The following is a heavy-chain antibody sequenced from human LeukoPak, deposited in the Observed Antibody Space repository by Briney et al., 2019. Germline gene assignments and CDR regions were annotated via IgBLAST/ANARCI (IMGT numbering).Heavy chain of an antibody. Sequence: SETLSLACQVSGGSISSGDYYWSWIRQPPGKGLEWIGYIYYSGSAYYNPSLKSRVTMSVDTSKNQFSLKLSSVTAADTAVYYCARIYCTSRCYYYLDSWGPGTLVTVSS. V-gene: IGHV4-30-4*01. J-gene: IGHJ4*02. CDR2: IYYSGSA. D-gene: IGHD2-2*01. CDR3: ARIYCTSRCYYYLDS. CDR1: GGSISSGDYY.